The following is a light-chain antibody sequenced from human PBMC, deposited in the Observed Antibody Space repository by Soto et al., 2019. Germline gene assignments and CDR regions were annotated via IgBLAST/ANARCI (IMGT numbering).Light chain of an antibody. J-gene: IGKJ1*01. CDR1: QSISSW. Sequence: DIQMTQSPSTLSASVGDRVTITCRASQSISSWLAWYQQKPGKAPKLLIYKASRLEGGVQSMFSGSGSGTESTLTISRLHADDCATYYLQQYNSYAWTFGQGTKVEIK. CDR2: KAS. V-gene: IGKV1-5*03. CDR3: QQYNSYAWT.